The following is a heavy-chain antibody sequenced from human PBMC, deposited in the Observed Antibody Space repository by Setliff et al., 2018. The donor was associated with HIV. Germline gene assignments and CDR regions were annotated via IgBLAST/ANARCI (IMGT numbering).Heavy chain of an antibody. CDR3: TRHTGYMVSVYRPHWYFDI. D-gene: IGHD3-9*01. J-gene: IGHJ2*01. V-gene: IGHV4-61*02. CDR2: IYSTGST. CDR1: GGSLSSGNYY. Sequence: TFSGGSLSSGNYYWCWIRQPAGKGLEWIWLIYSTGSTNYNPSLKSRVTISSDTSKILLSQKLTTLTAEDAAVYYCTRHTGYMVSVYRPHWYFDILGRGTLVTVSS.